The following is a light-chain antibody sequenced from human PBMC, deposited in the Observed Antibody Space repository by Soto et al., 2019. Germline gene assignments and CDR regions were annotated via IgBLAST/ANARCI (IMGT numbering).Light chain of an antibody. CDR1: QSVTVN. Sequence: EILLTQSPSTLSLSPGEGVTLSCRASQSVTVNSLAWYQQKPGQAPRLLIYGASTRATGIPARFSGSGSGTEFTLTISSLQSEDFAVYYCQQNNNWPGTFGQGTKVDI. V-gene: IGKV3-15*01. J-gene: IGKJ1*01. CDR2: GAS. CDR3: QQNNNWPGT.